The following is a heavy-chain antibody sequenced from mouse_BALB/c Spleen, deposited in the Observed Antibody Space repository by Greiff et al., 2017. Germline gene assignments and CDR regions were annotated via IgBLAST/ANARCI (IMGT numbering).Heavy chain of an antibody. Sequence: VQLQQSGPELVKPGASVKISCKASGYSFTGYYMHWVKQSHVKSLEWIGRINPYNGATSYNQNFKDKASLTVDKSSSTAYMELHSLTSEDSAVYYCARYLGYAMDYWGQGTSVTVSS. D-gene: IGHD5-1*01. CDR3: ARYLGYAMDY. CDR1: GYSFTGYY. V-gene: IGHV1-31*01. CDR2: INPYNGAT. J-gene: IGHJ4*01.